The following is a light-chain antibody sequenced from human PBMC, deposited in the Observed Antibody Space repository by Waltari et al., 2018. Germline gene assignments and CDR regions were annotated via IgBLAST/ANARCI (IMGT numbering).Light chain of an antibody. CDR1: QSIADN. J-gene: IGKJ5*01. CDR2: GAS. CDR3: QQYNRWPPIT. Sequence: VMTQSPATLSVSPGERATLSCRASQSIADNLAGYQQRRGQAPRLLIYGASTRATGVPARFTGRGSGTDFTLTISSLQSEDSAVYYCQQYNRWPPITFGLGTRLEI. V-gene: IGKV3-15*01.